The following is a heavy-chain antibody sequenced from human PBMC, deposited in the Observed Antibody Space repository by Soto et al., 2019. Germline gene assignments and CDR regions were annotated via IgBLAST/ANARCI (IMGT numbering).Heavy chain of an antibody. CDR1: GGTFDHAA. CDR3: ARQIFAADY. V-gene: IGHV1-69*01. J-gene: IGHJ4*02. CDR2: INPMFNST. Sequence: QVQLVQSGAEVKKPGSSVKVSCEAPGGTFDHAAITWVRQAPGQGLEWVGGINPMFNSTHYAQKFQGRVTITADAVTSTAFMALRGLTSDDTAVYYCARQIFAADYWGQGTLLVGSS. D-gene: IGHD3-9*01.